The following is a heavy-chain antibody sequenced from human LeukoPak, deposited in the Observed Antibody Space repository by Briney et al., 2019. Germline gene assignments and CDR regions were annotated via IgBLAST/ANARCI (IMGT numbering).Heavy chain of an antibody. Sequence: GASVKVSCKASGYTFTGYSMHWVRQAPGQGLEWMGWINPGSGGTSYAQKFQGRVTMTRDTSINTAYMELRRLRSDDTAVYYCARGGVVVLGVMDIWGQGTVVTVSS. CDR2: INPGSGGT. V-gene: IGHV1-2*02. J-gene: IGHJ3*02. D-gene: IGHD2-21*01. CDR1: GYTFTGYS. CDR3: ARGGVVVLGVMDI.